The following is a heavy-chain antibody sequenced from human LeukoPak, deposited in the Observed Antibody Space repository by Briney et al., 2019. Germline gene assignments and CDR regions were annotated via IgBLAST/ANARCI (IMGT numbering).Heavy chain of an antibody. Sequence: KPSETLSLTCAVYGGAFSGYYWSWIRQPPRKGLEWIGENNHSGSTNYNPSLKSRVTISVDTSKNQFSLKLSSVTAADTAVYYCARVGYEAWREYGDPFDYWGQGTLVTVSS. CDR3: ARVGYEAWREYGDPFDY. CDR1: GGAFSGYY. D-gene: IGHD4-17*01. V-gene: IGHV4-34*01. J-gene: IGHJ4*02. CDR2: NNHSGST.